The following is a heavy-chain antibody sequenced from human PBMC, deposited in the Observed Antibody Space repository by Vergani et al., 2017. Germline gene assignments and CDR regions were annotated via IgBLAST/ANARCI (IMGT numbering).Heavy chain of an antibody. Sequence: QVQLQESGPEQVEPSKTLSLTCAVSGYSIRNGYYWGWIRQPPGKGLEWIGSIYHRGSTHYNPSLKSRVTISVDTSKNDFSLKVTSVTAADTAVYYCTRQPQEGASGPPSVPTWGQGISVIVSS. CDR3: TRQPQEGASGPPSVPT. V-gene: IGHV4-38-2*01. CDR2: IYHRGST. D-gene: IGHD5-12*01. J-gene: IGHJ4*02. CDR1: GYSIRNGYY.